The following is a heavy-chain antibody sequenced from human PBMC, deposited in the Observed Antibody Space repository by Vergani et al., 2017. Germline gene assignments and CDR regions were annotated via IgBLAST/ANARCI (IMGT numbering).Heavy chain of an antibody. V-gene: IGHV4-34*01. CDR1: GGSFTSYH. Sequence: HVQLQQWGGGLLKPSETLSLTCVVNGGSFTSYHWTWIRQSPGEGLGWVGDIDHTGRPDYNPSLKSRLTMSVDKSRNQFSLTLNSVTATDTAIYFCARVNTETNGHLYYYYYMDVWGQGTAVTVS. CDR2: IDHTGRP. CDR3: ARVNTETNGHLYYYYYMDV. D-gene: IGHD4-11*01. J-gene: IGHJ6*03.